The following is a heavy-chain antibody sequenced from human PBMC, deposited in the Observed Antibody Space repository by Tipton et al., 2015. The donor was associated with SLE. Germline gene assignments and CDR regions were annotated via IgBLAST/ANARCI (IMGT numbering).Heavy chain of an antibody. CDR3: ARAYQGFWSGYVAIYNYMDV. D-gene: IGHD3-3*01. Sequence: TLSLTCAVYGGSFSDYYWSWIRQPPGKGLEWIGEINHSGSTNDNPSLRSRVTLSVDASTNQFSLRLSSVTAADTAVYYCARAYQGFWSGYVAIYNYMDVWGKGTTVTVSS. V-gene: IGHV4-34*01. J-gene: IGHJ6*03. CDR1: GGSFSDYY. CDR2: INHSGST.